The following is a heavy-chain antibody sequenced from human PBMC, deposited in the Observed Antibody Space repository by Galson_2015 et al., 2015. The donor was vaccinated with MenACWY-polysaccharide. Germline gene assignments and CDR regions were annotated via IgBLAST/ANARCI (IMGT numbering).Heavy chain of an antibody. CDR3: ARGGKYYYDSSGYLNWFDP. V-gene: IGHV1-8*01. J-gene: IGHJ5*02. D-gene: IGHD3-22*01. CDR1: GYSFSSYD. CDR2: MNPNSGNT. Sequence: SVKVSCKASGYSFSSYDINWVRQTTGHGLEWMGWMNPNSGNTGYPQKFQGRVTMTRNTSISIAYMELSSLRSEDTAVYYCARGGKYYYDSSGYLNWFDPWGQGTLVTVSS.